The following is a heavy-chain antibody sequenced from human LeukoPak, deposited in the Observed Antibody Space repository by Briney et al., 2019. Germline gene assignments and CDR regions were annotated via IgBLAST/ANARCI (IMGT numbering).Heavy chain of an antibody. V-gene: IGHV4-59*01. D-gene: IGHD6-13*01. CDR1: GGSISSYY. CDR3: AHSSSWYYFDY. Sequence: SETLSLTCTVSGGSISSYYWSWIRQPPGKGLEWIGYVYYSGSTNYNPSLKIRVTISVDRSKNQSSLKLSSVTAADTAVYYCAHSSSWYYFDYWGQGTLVTVSS. CDR2: VYYSGST. J-gene: IGHJ4*02.